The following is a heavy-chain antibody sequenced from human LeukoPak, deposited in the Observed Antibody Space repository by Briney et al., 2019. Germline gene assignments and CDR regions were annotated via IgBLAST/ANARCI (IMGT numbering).Heavy chain of an antibody. V-gene: IGHV4-31*03. J-gene: IGHJ4*02. Sequence: SETLSLTCTVSGDSISSGGYYWSWIRQHPGKGLEWIGYIYYSGSTYYNPSLKSRVTISVDTSKNHFSLNLGSVTAADTAVYYCARLYGSAYVDYWGQGTLVTVSS. CDR2: IYYSGST. CDR3: ARLYGSAYVDY. D-gene: IGHD3-10*01. CDR1: GDSISSGGYY.